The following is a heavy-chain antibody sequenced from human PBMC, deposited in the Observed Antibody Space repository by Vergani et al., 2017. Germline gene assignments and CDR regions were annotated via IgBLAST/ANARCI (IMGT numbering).Heavy chain of an antibody. CDR1: GISLSNARMG. Sequence: QVTLKESGPVLVKPTETLTLTCTVSGISLSNARMGVSWIRQPPGKALEWLAHIFSNDEKSYSTSLKSRLTISKDTSKSQVVLTMTNMDPVDTATYYCARIKWLRHYYFDYWGQGTLVTVSS. CDR2: IFSNDEK. J-gene: IGHJ4*02. D-gene: IGHD5-12*01. V-gene: IGHV2-26*01. CDR3: ARIKWLRHYYFDY.